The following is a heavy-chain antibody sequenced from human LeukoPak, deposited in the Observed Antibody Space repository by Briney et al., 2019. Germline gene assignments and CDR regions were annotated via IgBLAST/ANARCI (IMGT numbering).Heavy chain of an antibody. J-gene: IGHJ6*02. Sequence: GGSLRLSRAASGFTFSSYAMSWVRQAPGKGLEWVSAISGSGGSTYYADSVKGRFTISRDNSKNTLYLQMNSLRAEDTAVYYCAKDYYYGSGSDYYYYYGMDVWGQGTTVTVSS. V-gene: IGHV3-23*01. CDR1: GFTFSSYA. CDR3: AKDYYYGSGSDYYYYYGMDV. CDR2: ISGSGGST. D-gene: IGHD3-10*01.